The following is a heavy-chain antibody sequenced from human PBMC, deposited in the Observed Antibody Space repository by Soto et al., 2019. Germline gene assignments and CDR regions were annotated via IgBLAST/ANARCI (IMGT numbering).Heavy chain of an antibody. CDR2: ISGSGGST. V-gene: IGHV3-23*01. CDR3: AKGKWAVAGMAILY. J-gene: IGHJ4*02. CDR1: GCTFSSYA. Sequence: GGSLRLSCAASGCTFSSYAMSWVRQAPGKGLEWVSAISGSGGSTYYADSVKGRFTISRDNSKNTLYLQMNSLRAEDTAVYYCAKGKWAVAGMAILYWCQGTLVTVS. D-gene: IGHD6-19*01.